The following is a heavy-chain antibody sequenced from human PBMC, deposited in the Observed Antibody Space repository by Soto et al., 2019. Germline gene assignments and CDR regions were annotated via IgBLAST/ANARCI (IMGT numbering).Heavy chain of an antibody. CDR1: GGSISSYY. V-gene: IGHV4-59*01. CDR3: AKRGGPRSYHNGKNV. D-gene: IGHD1-1*01. Sequence: SETLSLTYTVSGGSISSYYWSWIRQPPGKGLEWIGYLYYSGSTNYNPSLKSRVTISVDTSKNQFSLKLSSVTAEDTAVYSCAKRGGPRSYHNGKNVWGQWNTVIAS. CDR2: LYYSGST. J-gene: IGHJ6*02.